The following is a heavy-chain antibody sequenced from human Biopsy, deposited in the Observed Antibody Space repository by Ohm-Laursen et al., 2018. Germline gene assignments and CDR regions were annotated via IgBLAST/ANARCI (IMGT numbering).Heavy chain of an antibody. J-gene: IGHJ3*02. CDR1: GFNFDDFA. Sequence: SLRLSCAASGFNFDDFAMHWVRQTPGKGLEWVSGISWNSGRIAYADSVKGRFTISRDNAKNSLYLQMNSLRAEDTALYYCAKGQTPDGYNYAFDIWGQGTMLTVSS. CDR2: ISWNSGRI. V-gene: IGHV3-9*01. CDR3: AKGQTPDGYNYAFDI. D-gene: IGHD5-24*01.